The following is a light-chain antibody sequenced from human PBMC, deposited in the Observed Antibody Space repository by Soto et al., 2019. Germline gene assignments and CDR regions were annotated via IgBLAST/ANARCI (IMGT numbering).Light chain of an antibody. Sequence: QSALTQPASFSGSPGQSITISCTGTSSDVGAYNFVSWHQQHPGKAPKLIIYNVYDRPSGLSYRFSGSKSGNTASLTISGLQGEDEADYYCSSYTISRTYVFGTGTKVTVL. CDR3: SSYTISRTYV. J-gene: IGLJ1*01. CDR2: NVY. V-gene: IGLV2-14*03. CDR1: SSDVGAYNF.